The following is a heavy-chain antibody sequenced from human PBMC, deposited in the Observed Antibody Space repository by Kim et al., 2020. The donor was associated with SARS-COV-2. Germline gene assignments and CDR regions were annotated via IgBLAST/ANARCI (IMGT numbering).Heavy chain of an antibody. Sequence: GGSLRLSCAASGFTFSSYAMHWVRQAPGKGLEWVAVISYDGSNKYYADSVKGRFTISRDNSKNTLYLQMNSLRAEDTAVYYCARGEGSSAYYFDYWGQGTLVTVSS. CDR3: ARGEGSSAYYFDY. D-gene: IGHD6-19*01. CDR2: ISYDGSNK. J-gene: IGHJ4*02. CDR1: GFTFSSYA. V-gene: IGHV3-30-3*01.